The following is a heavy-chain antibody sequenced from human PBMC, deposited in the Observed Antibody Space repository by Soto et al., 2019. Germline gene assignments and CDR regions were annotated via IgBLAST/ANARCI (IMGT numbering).Heavy chain of an antibody. Sequence: QLQLPESGTGLVKLSETLTLICTVSGGSVSNSVYFWRWIRPSPGEGLVWLVTIYYTGNSYYNPPPKSLATMYIDTSKTQFSLSLTSGTAADTAKYDCARLGAQQLVPPSTFDVWGQGTTVIVS. V-gene: IGHV4-39*01. CDR3: ARLGAQQLVPPSTFDV. CDR1: GGSVSNSVYF. CDR2: IYYTGNS. J-gene: IGHJ6*02. D-gene: IGHD6-6*01.